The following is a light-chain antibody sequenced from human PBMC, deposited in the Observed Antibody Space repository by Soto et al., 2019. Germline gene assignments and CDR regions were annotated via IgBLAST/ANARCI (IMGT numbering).Light chain of an antibody. CDR2: AAS. CDR1: QSVGSTY. J-gene: IGKJ1*01. V-gene: IGKV3-20*01. CDR3: RQYSNSQWT. Sequence: EIVLTQSPGTLSLSPGERATLSCRPSQSVGSTYLDWYQQKPGQAPRLLIYAASSRATGIPDRFSGSASATDFTLTIARLEPDDFAVYYCRQYSNSQWTFGQGTKVEIK.